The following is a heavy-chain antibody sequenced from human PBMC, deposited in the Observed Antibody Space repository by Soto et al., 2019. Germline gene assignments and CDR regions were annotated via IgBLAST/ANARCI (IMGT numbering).Heavy chain of an antibody. CDR2: IYYSGTA. CDR1: GASISSAY. CDR3: ARDAGGGYNWFDP. Sequence: QVQLQESGPGLLNPSETLSLTCTVSGASISSAYWSWIRQPPGKGLEWIGDIYYSGTAKYNPSLKSRVTISVDTSKTQFSLRLTSVTAADTAVYYCARDAGGGYNWFDPWGQGTLVTVSS. J-gene: IGHJ5*02. V-gene: IGHV4-59*01. D-gene: IGHD3-10*01.